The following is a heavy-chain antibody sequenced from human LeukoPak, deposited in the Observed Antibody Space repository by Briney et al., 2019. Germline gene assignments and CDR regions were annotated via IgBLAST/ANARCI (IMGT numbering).Heavy chain of an antibody. D-gene: IGHD6-13*01. CDR3: ARDSFSSWSGNDAFDI. J-gene: IGHJ3*02. CDR1: GGSISSYY. V-gene: IGHV4-59*01. CDR2: IYYSGST. Sequence: SETLSLTCTVSGGSISSYYWSWIRQPPGKGLEWIGYIYYSGSTNYNPSLKSRVTISVDTSKNQFSLKLSSVTAADTAVYYCARDSFSSWSGNDAFDIWGQRAKVTVSS.